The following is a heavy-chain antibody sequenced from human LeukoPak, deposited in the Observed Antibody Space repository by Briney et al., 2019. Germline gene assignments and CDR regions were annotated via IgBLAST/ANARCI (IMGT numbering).Heavy chain of an antibody. V-gene: IGHV3-30*03. Sequence: GGSLRLSCAASGFTFSSHGMQWVRQAPGKGLEWVAVISYDGSTKYYADSVKGRFTISRDNSKSTLYLQMNSLRAEDTAVYYCARVHYNTAMVDIDYWGQGTLVTVSS. CDR3: ARVHYNTAMVDIDY. CDR2: ISYDGSTK. D-gene: IGHD5-18*01. CDR1: GFTFSSHG. J-gene: IGHJ4*02.